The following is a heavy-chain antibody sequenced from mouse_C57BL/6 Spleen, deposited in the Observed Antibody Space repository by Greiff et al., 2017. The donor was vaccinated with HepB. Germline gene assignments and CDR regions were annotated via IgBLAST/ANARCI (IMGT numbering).Heavy chain of an antibody. CDR3: ARTFYSNYGGAMDY. D-gene: IGHD2-5*01. J-gene: IGHJ4*01. CDR2: IDPSDSYT. V-gene: IGHV1-50*01. CDR1: GYTFTSYW. Sequence: VQLQQPGAELVKPGASVKLSCKASGYTFTSYWMQWVKQRPGQGLEWIGEIDPSDSYTNYNQKFKGKATLTVDTSSSTAYMQLSSLTSEDSAVYYCARTFYSNYGGAMDYWGQGTSGTVSS.